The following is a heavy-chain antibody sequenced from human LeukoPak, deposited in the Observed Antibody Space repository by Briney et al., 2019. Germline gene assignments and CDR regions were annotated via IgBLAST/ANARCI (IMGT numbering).Heavy chain of an antibody. CDR3: AKAPRSYFDS. CDR1: GFTFSSYA. CDR2: ISANGGST. V-gene: IGHV3-23*01. Sequence: GGSLRLSCGASGFTFSSYAMNWVRQAPGKGLEWVSSISANGGSTYYTDSVKGRFTISRDNSKNTLYLQMNSLRADDTAVYYCAKAPRSYFDSWGQGTLVTVSS. J-gene: IGHJ4*02. D-gene: IGHD5-24*01.